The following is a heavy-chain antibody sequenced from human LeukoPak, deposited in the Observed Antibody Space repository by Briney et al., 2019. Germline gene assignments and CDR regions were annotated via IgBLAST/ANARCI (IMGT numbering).Heavy chain of an antibody. CDR1: GGTFISYA. J-gene: IGHJ4*02. V-gene: IGHV1-69*05. D-gene: IGHD5-24*01. CDR2: IIPIFGTA. CDR3: ARDRDGYNQFDY. Sequence: SVKVSCKASGGTFISYAISWVRQAPGQGLEWMGRIIPIFGTANYAQKFQGRVTITTDESTSTAYMELSSLRSEDTAVYYCARDRDGYNQFDYWGQGTLVTVSS.